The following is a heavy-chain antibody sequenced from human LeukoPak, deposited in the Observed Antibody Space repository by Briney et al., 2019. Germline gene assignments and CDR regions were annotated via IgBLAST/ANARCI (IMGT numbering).Heavy chain of an antibody. CDR2: IGSGYNS. D-gene: IGHD5-12*01. J-gene: IGHJ3*02. CDR3: ARVKAPWGYGFDTFDI. Sequence: PGGSLRLSCVGSGFSFGASHLNWVRQAPGKGLEWISYIGSGYNSAYADSVRGRFTISRDNSRTSLYLQMNNLRAEDTAVYYCARVKAPWGYGFDTFDIWGQGTMVTVSS. V-gene: IGHV3-48*04. CDR1: GFSFGASH.